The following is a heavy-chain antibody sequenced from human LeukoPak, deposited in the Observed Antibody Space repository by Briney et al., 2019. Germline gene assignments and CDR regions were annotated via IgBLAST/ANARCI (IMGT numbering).Heavy chain of an antibody. CDR2: INPSGGST. Sequence: ASVKVSCKASGYTFTSYYMHWVRQAPGQGLECMGIINPSGGSTSYAQKFQGRVTMTRDTSTSTVYMELSSLRSEDTAVYYCARLLGYCSSTSCDVRAFDIWGQGTMVTVSS. CDR3: ARLLGYCSSTSCDVRAFDI. D-gene: IGHD2-2*01. CDR1: GYTFTSYY. V-gene: IGHV1-46*01. J-gene: IGHJ3*02.